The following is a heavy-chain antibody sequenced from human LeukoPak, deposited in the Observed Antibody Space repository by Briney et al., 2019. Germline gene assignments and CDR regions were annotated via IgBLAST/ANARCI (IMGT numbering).Heavy chain of an antibody. CDR2: IIPIFGTA. V-gene: IGHV1-69*01. J-gene: IGHJ6*02. Sequence: GASVKVSCKSSLGTFSSYAISSVRQAPGQGLEWMGGIIPIFGTANYAQKFQGRVTITADESTSTAYMELSSLRSEDTAVYYCARSPGIAAKFAYYYYGMDVWGQGTTVTVSS. D-gene: IGHD6-13*01. CDR1: LGTFSSYA. CDR3: ARSPGIAAKFAYYYYGMDV.